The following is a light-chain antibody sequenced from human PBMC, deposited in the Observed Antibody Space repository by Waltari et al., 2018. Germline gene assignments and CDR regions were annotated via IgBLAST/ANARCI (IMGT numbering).Light chain of an antibody. V-gene: IGKV1-39*01. J-gene: IGKJ2*01. CDR1: QNINTY. CDR3: QQSYTTPRT. CDR2: ATS. Sequence: SPSSLSASVGDRVTITCRASQNINTYLNWYQQKVGRAPKLLIYATSSLQSGVPSRFSGSGSGTHFTLTINSLQPEDFATYSCQQSYTTPRTFGQGTNLEIK.